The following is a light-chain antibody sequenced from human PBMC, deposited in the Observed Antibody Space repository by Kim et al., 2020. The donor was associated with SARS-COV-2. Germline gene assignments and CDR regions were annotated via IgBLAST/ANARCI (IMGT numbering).Light chain of an antibody. J-gene: IGLJ3*02. CDR3: QTWDGITAV. CDR2: QDD. V-gene: IGLV3-1*01. CDR1: DLGDKY. Sequence: ELTQPPSVSVSPGQTASITCSGDDLGDKYTCWYQQKPGQSPLLVIYQDDRRPSGIPDRFSGSNSGNTATLTISGTQAMDEADYYCQTWDGITAVFGGGTRLTVL.